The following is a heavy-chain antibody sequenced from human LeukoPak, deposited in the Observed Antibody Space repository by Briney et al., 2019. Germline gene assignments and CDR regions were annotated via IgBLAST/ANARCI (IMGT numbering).Heavy chain of an antibody. CDR2: NHYSGTT. V-gene: IGHV4-59*08. CDR1: GGSISTYY. Sequence: PPETLSLTCTLSGGSISTYYWSWIRQPPGKGLASIGYNHYSGTTNYNPSLKNRVTISLDTSKNQFSLNLSSVTAADTAVYYCARMGGYSCYATHWGRGTLVSVSS. J-gene: IGHJ4*02. CDR3: ARMGGYSCYATH. D-gene: IGHD5-12*01.